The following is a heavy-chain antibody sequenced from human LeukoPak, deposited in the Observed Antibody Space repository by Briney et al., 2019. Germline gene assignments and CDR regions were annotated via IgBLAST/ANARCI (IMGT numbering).Heavy chain of an antibody. CDR3: ARHSSSWSLYYYYYYMDV. D-gene: IGHD6-13*01. V-gene: IGHV1-69*13. J-gene: IGHJ6*03. Sequence: SVKVSCKASGGTFSSYAISWVRQAPGQGLEWMGGIIPIFGTANYAQKFQGRVTITADESTSTAYMELSSLRSEDTAVYYCARHSSSWSLYYYYYYMDVWGKGTTVTVSS. CDR2: IIPIFGTA. CDR1: GGTFSSYA.